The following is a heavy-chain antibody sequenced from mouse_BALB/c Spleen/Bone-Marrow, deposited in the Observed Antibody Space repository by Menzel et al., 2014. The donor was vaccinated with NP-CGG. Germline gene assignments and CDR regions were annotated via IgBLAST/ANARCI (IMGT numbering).Heavy chain of an antibody. Sequence: EVKLMESGGGLVQPGGSLKLSCAASGFDFSRYWMNWVRQAPGNGLEWIGQINLDSDTINYTPSLKDKFIISRDNAKNTLYLQMSKVRSEDTALYYCARAKYGNPWFAYWGQGTLVTVSA. D-gene: IGHD2-10*02. CDR1: GFDFSRYW. J-gene: IGHJ3*01. V-gene: IGHV4-1*02. CDR2: INLDSDTI. CDR3: ARAKYGNPWFAY.